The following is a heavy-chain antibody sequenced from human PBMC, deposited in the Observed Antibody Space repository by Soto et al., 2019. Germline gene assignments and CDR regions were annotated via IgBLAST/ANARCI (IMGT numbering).Heavy chain of an antibody. CDR3: ARVEPGYNLDY. V-gene: IGHV3-74*01. D-gene: IGHD1-20*01. Sequence: GGSLRLSCAASGFTFSSYWMHWVRQAPGKGLVWVSRINSGGSSTSYADSVKGRFTISRDNAKNTLYLQMNSLRAEDTAVYYCARVEPGYNLDYWGQGTLVTVSS. CDR1: GFTFSSYW. CDR2: INSGGSST. J-gene: IGHJ4*02.